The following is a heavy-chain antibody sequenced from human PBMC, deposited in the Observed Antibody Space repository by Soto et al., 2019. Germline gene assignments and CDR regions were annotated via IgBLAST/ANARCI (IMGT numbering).Heavy chain of an antibody. D-gene: IGHD3-22*01. CDR2: ISYDGSNK. CDR1: GFTFSSYA. Sequence: GGSLRLSCAASGFTFSSYAMHWVRQAPGKGLEWVAVISYDGSNKYYADSVKGRFTISRDNSKNTLYLQMNSLRAEDTAVYYCARDPPRGDYYDSSGYSEEYFQHWGQGT. CDR3: ARDPPRGDYYDSSGYSEEYFQH. V-gene: IGHV3-30-3*01. J-gene: IGHJ1*01.